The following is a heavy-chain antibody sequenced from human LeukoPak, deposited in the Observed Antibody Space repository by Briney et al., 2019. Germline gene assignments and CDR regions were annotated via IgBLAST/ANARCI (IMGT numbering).Heavy chain of an antibody. D-gene: IGHD1-26*01. Sequence: GGSLRLSCAASGFTYSSYPMNWVRQAPGKGLEWVSVISGSGGATFYGDSVQGRFTISRDNSRDTLYLQMNSLTAEDTAVYYCGKYLQTTVGANDYWGQGTLVTVSS. J-gene: IGHJ4*02. CDR2: ISGSGGAT. V-gene: IGHV3-23*01. CDR3: GKYLQTTVGANDY. CDR1: GFTYSSYP.